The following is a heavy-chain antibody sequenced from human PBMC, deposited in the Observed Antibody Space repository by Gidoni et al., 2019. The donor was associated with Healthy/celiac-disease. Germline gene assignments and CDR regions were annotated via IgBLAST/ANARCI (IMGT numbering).Heavy chain of an antibody. CDR1: GGSISSYY. D-gene: IGHD2-2*01. Sequence: QVQLQESGPGLVKPSETLSLTCTVSGGSISSYYWSWIRQPAGKGLEWIGRIYTSGSTNYNPSLKSRVTMSVDTSKNQFSLKLSSVTAADTAVYYCEGVPAASYYYYGMDVWGQGTTVTVSS. CDR3: EGVPAASYYYYGMDV. CDR2: IYTSGST. V-gene: IGHV4-4*07. J-gene: IGHJ6*02.